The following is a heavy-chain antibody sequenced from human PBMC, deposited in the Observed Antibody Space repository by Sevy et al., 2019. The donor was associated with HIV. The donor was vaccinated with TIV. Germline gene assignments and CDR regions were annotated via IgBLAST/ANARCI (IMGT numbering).Heavy chain of an antibody. J-gene: IGHJ4*02. CDR3: AGENAWGRGYS. D-gene: IGHD1-26*01. CDR1: GGSITSLY. Sequence: AENLSLTCTVSGGSITSLYWNWIRQPPGKGLERIANIYYTGHINYNPSLKSRVTLSLDTSKNQFSLRLSPVTAADTAMYYCAGENAWGRGYSWGQGTLVAVSS. V-gene: IGHV4-59*08. CDR2: IYYTGHI.